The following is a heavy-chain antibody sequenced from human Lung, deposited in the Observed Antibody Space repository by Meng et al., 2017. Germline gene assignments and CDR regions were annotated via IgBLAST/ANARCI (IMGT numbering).Heavy chain of an antibody. CDR3: ARGPTTMAHDFDY. CDR1: GGSFSDYY. J-gene: IGHJ4*02. CDR2: INHSGST. V-gene: IGHV4-34*01. Sequence: QVQLQQWGAGLLKPSETRSLTCVVSGGSFSDYYWSWIRQPPGKGLEWIGEINHSGSTNYNPSLESRDTISVDTSQNNLSLKLSSVTAADSAVYYCARGPTTMAHDFDYWGQGTLVTVSS. D-gene: IGHD4-11*01.